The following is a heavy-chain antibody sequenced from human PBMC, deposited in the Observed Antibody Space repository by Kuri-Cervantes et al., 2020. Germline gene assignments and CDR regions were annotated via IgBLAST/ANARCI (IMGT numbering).Heavy chain of an antibody. CDR2: INPNSGGT. CDR3: ASGPDTEYFHH. CDR1: GYTFTYRY. V-gene: IGHV1-2*02. J-gene: IGHJ1*01. Sequence: ASVKVSCKASGYTFTYRYLHWVRQAPGQGLEWMGWINPNSGGTNYTQKFLGRVTMTRDTTFSTAYMQLTRLKFDDTAVYYCASGPDTEYFHHWGLGTLVTVSS.